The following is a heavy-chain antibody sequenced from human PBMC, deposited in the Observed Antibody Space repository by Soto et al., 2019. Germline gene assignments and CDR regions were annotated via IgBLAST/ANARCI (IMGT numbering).Heavy chain of an antibody. J-gene: IGHJ5*02. CDR3: ARERPDGARLDP. D-gene: IGHD6-6*01. V-gene: IGHV4-30-4*01. CDR2: IYYSGST. Sequence: PSETLSLTCTVSGGSISSGDYYWSWIGQPPGKGLEWIGYIYYSGSTYYNPSLKRRVTISVDTSKNLFSLKLSSVTAADTAVYYCARERPDGARLDPWGQGTLVTVSS. CDR1: GGSISSGDYY.